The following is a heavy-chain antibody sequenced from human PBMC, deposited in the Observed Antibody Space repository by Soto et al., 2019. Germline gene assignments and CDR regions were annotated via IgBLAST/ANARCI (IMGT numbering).Heavy chain of an antibody. CDR3: ACNTGITSAGTFDI. D-gene: IGHD6-13*01. J-gene: IGHJ3*02. CDR1: GGTISSYA. V-gene: IGHV1-69*04. CDR2: TIAIHEMT. Sequence: GASVKASCKASGGTISSYAISWVRQAPGQGLEWMGRTIAIHEMTNYAQNLQGRVTITSDKSTSTAYMELNSLRSEDTAVYYCACNTGITSAGTFDIWGQGTMVTVSS.